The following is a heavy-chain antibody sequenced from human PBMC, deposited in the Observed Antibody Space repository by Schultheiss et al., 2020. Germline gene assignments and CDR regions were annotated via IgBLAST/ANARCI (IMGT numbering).Heavy chain of an antibody. J-gene: IGHJ5*02. Sequence: SATLSLTCAVSGGSISSSNWWSWVRQPPGKGLEWIGEIYHSGSTNYNPSLKSRVTISVDKSKNQFSLKLSSVTAADTAVYYCARDGSSWYRPRWFDPWGQGTLV. CDR2: IYHSGST. V-gene: IGHV4-4*02. CDR1: GGSISSSNW. D-gene: IGHD6-13*01. CDR3: ARDGSSWYRPRWFDP.